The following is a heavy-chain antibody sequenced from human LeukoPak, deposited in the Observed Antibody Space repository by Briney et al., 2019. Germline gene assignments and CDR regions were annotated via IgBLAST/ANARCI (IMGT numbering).Heavy chain of an antibody. Sequence: SGGSLRLSCAASGFTFSSYAMSWVHQAPGKGLEWVSAISGSGGSTYYADSVKGRFTISRDNSKNTLYLQMNSLRAEDTAVYYCAKRSYCSSTSCSAYWYFDLWGRGTLVTVSS. D-gene: IGHD2-2*01. CDR3: AKRSYCSSTSCSAYWYFDL. J-gene: IGHJ2*01. V-gene: IGHV3-23*01. CDR1: GFTFSSYA. CDR2: ISGSGGST.